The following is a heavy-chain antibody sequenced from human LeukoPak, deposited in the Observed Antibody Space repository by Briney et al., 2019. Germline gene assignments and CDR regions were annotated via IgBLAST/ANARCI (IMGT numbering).Heavy chain of an antibody. J-gene: IGHJ4*02. V-gene: IGHV3-74*01. CDR2: INSDGSST. CDR1: GFTFSSYW. Sequence: QPGGSLRLSCAASGFTFSSYWMHWVRQAPGKGLVWVSRINSDGSSTSYADSVKGRFTISRDNAKNTLYLQMNSLRAEDTAMYYCARVYLVTYPSDFWGQGTLVTVSS. CDR3: ARVYLVTYPSDF. D-gene: IGHD3-9*01.